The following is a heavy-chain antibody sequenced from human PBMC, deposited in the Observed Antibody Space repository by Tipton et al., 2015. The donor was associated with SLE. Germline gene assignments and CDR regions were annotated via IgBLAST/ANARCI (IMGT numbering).Heavy chain of an antibody. CDR3: AREGDDDY. CDR2: IYTSGST. D-gene: IGHD3-16*01. Sequence: TLSLTCTVSGGSISSGSYYWSWIRQPAGKGLEWIGRIYTSGSTNYNPSLKSRVTISVDTSKNQFSLKLSSVTAADTAVYYCAREGDDDYWGQGTLVTVSS. J-gene: IGHJ4*02. CDR1: GGSISSGSYY. V-gene: IGHV4-61*02.